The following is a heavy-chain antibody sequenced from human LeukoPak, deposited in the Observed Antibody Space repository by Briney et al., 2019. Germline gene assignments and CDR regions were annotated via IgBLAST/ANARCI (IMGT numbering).Heavy chain of an antibody. CDR1: GGSISSYY. J-gene: IGHJ4*02. Sequence: SETLSLTCTVSGGSISSYYWSWIRQPPGKGLAWIGYIYYSGSTNYNPSLKSRVTISVDTSKNQFSLKLSSVTAADTAVYYCARVTATYYYGSGSPDYFDYWGQGTLVTVSS. CDR2: IYYSGST. V-gene: IGHV4-59*01. D-gene: IGHD3-10*01. CDR3: ARVTATYYYGSGSPDYFDY.